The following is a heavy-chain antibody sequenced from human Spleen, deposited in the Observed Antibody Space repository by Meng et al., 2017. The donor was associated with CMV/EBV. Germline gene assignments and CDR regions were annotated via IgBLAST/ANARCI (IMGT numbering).Heavy chain of an antibody. CDR2: ISYDGSNK. CDR1: AFTFSNYA. D-gene: IGHD3-22*01. J-gene: IGHJ4*02. CDR3: ARDLSRLSYDSSGSVY. Sequence: GESLKISCAASAFTFSNYAMHWVRQAPGKGLEWVAVISYDGSNKYYADSVKGRFTISRDNAKNSLYLQMNSLRAEDTAVYYCARDLSRLSYDSSGSVYWGQGTLVTVSS. V-gene: IGHV3-30-3*01.